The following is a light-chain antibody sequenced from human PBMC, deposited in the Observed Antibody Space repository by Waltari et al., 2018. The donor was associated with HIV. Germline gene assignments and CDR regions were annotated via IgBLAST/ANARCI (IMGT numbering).Light chain of an antibody. CDR2: VNSDGSH. V-gene: IGLV4-69*01. CDR3: QTWENGPKV. Sequence: QLVLTQSPSASASLGASVKLTCPLSSGHSRYDIAWPQQQPEKGPRYLMKVNSDGSHNKGDGIPDRFSGSSSGAERYLTISSLQSDDEADYYCQTWENGPKVFGGGTKLTVV. CDR1: SGHSRYD. J-gene: IGLJ3*02.